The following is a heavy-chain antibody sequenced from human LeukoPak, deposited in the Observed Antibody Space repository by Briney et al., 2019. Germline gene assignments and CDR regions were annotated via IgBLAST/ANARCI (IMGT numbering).Heavy chain of an antibody. V-gene: IGHV4-38-2*02. J-gene: IGHJ6*03. CDR1: GYSIGSGYY. CDR3: ARDGSCRGYYYYYYMDV. D-gene: IGHD3-16*02. Sequence: SETLSHTCAVSGYSIGSGYYWGWIRQPPGKGLEWIGDIRSSGSTYYNPSLKSRVTISVDTSKNQFSLKLSSVTAADTAVYYCARDGSCRGYYYYYYMDVWGKGTTVTVSS. CDR2: IRSSGST.